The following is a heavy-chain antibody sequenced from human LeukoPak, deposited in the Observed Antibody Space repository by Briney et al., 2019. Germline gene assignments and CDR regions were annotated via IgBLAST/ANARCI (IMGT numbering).Heavy chain of an antibody. J-gene: IGHJ6*03. CDR1: GYTFTGYY. Sequence: ASVKVSCKAPGYTFTGYYMHWVRQAPGQGLEWMGWINPNSGGTNYAQKFQGRVTMTRDTSISTAFMELSSLRSEDTAVYYCARRAVGNSYYYSMDVWGKGTTVTVSS. CDR3: ARRAVGNSYYYSMDV. D-gene: IGHD6-19*01. CDR2: INPNSGGT. V-gene: IGHV1-2*02.